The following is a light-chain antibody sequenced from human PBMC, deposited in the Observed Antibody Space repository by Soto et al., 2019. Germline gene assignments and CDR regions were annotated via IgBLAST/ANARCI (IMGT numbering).Light chain of an antibody. CDR2: EVR. Sequence: QSALTQPPSASGSPGQSVTISCTGSSNDLGGYNYVSWYQHHPGKAPKLIIYEVRERPSGVPDRFSGFKSGNTASLTASGLQAEDEADYYCSSYGGSDNLIFGGGTKVTVL. CDR1: SNDLGGYNY. CDR3: SSYGGSDNLI. J-gene: IGLJ2*01. V-gene: IGLV2-8*01.